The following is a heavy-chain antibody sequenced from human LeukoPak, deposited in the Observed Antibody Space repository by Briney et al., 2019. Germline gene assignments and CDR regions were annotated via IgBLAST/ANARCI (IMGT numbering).Heavy chain of an antibody. J-gene: IGHJ6*02. D-gene: IGHD3-22*01. V-gene: IGHV3-64*04. CDR1: GFTFNSYP. CDR3: ARDSGIYDSSGYYGLSYYGMDV. Sequence: GGSLRLSCSASGFTFNSYPVHWVRQAPGKGLEYVSGISRNGGSTYYADSVEGRFTISRDNYKNTLYLQMNSLRAEDTAVYYCARDSGIYDSSGYYGLSYYGMDVWGQGTTVTVSS. CDR2: ISRNGGST.